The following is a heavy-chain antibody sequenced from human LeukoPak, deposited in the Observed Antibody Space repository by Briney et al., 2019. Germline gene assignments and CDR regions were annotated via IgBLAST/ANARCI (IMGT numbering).Heavy chain of an antibody. Sequence: GGSLRLSCAASGFTFSSYSMNWVRQAPGKGLEWVSSISSSSSYIYYADSVKGRFTISRDNAKNSLYLQMNSLRAEDTAVYYCARGSYSSGWRFDCWGQGTLVTVSS. CDR1: GFTFSSYS. CDR3: ARGSYSSGWRFDC. D-gene: IGHD6-19*01. CDR2: ISSSSSYI. J-gene: IGHJ4*02. V-gene: IGHV3-21*01.